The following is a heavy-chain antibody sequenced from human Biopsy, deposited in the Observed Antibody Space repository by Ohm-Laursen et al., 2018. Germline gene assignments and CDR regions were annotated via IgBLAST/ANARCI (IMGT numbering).Heavy chain of an antibody. CDR2: INPKTGDT. J-gene: IGHJ5*02. D-gene: IGHD3-22*01. V-gene: IGHV1-2*02. Sequence: GASVKVSCKASGYTFTGYYMHWVRQAPGQGLEWMGWINPKTGDTNYAQKFQGRVTMTRDTSISTAYVDLSSLRSDDTAVYYCTRGGYYYDSLAYYYWFDPWGQGTLVTVSS. CDR1: GYTFTGYY. CDR3: TRGGYYYDSLAYYYWFDP.